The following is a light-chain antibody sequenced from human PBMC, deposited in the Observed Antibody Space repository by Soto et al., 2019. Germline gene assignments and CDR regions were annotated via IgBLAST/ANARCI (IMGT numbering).Light chain of an antibody. CDR3: QQSYSTSIT. Sequence: EIFLTQSPGTLSLSRGEIATPSCRASQSVSSSYLAWYQQKPGQAPRLLIYGASSRATGIPDRFSGSGSGTDFTLTISSLQPEDFATYYCQQSYSTSITFGQGTRLEIK. V-gene: IGKV3-20*01. J-gene: IGKJ5*01. CDR2: GAS. CDR1: QSVSSSY.